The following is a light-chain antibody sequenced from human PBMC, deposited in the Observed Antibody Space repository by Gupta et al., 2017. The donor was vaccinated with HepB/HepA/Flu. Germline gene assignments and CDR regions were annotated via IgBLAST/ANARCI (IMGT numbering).Light chain of an antibody. Sequence: DIQMTQSPSSLSASVVDRVTITCRASQSISSYLNWYQQKPGKAPKLLIYAASRLQSGVPSRFSGSGSGTDFTLTISRRQPEDFATYYCQQRDSTPWTFGQGTKVEIK. J-gene: IGKJ1*01. CDR3: QQRDSTPWT. V-gene: IGKV1-39*01. CDR2: AAS. CDR1: QSISSY.